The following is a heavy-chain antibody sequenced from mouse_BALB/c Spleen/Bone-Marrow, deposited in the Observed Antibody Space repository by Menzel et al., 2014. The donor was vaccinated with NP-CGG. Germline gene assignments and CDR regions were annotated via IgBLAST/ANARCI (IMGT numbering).Heavy chain of an antibody. D-gene: IGHD2-1*01. J-gene: IGHJ2*01. CDR2: ISYDGNN. V-gene: IGHV3-6*02. Sequence: ESGPGLVKPSQSLSLTCSVTGYSITSGYYWNWIRQFPGNTLEWMGYISYDGNNNYNPSLKNRISITRDTSKNHFFLKLNSVTTEDTATYYCAREDYGNYDYFDYWGQGTTLTVPS. CDR1: GYSITSGYY. CDR3: AREDYGNYDYFDY.